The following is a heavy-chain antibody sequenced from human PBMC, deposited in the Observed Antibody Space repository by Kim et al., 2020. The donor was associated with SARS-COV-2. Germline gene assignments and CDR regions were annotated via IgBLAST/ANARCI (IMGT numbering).Heavy chain of an antibody. V-gene: IGHV1-69*04. J-gene: IGHJ5*02. D-gene: IGHD3-22*01. CDR3: ARDHRDYYDSRGYTTGWFDP. CDR1: GGTVSSNG. Sequence: SVKVSCTASGGTVSSNGISWVRQAPGQGLEWMGRIMPIFGVTNYAQKFQGRVTITADKSTSTAYMELRSLRSEDTAVYYCARDHRDYYDSRGYTTGWFDPWGQGTLVTVSS. CDR2: IMPIFGVT.